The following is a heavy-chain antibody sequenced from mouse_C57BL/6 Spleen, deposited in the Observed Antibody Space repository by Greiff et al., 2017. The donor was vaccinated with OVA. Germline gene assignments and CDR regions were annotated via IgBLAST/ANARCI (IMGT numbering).Heavy chain of an antibody. D-gene: IGHD6-1*01. CDR1: GYTFTDYN. CDR2: INPNNGGT. CDR3: AREASSDGYFDV. J-gene: IGHJ1*03. V-gene: IGHV1-18*01. Sequence: LKQSGPELVKHRASVKIPCKASGYTFTDYNMDWVKQSHGKSLEWIGDINPNNGGTIYNQKFKGKATLTVDKSSSTAYMELRSLTSEDTAVYYCAREASSDGYFDVWGTGTTVTVSS.